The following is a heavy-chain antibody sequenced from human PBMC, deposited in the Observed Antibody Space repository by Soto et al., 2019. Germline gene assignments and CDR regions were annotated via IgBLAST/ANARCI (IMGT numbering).Heavy chain of an antibody. CDR1: GFTFGDYA. D-gene: IGHD2-8*02. CDR3: AREPPQRWSMVPFDY. Sequence: EVHLVESGGGLVQPGRSLRLSCTGSGFTFGDYAMSWFRQAPGKGLEWVGFIRSKAYGGTTEYAASMKNRFTISRDDSKSIAYLQMNSLKTEDTAVYYCAREPPQRWSMVPFDYWGQGTLVTVSS. J-gene: IGHJ4*02. CDR2: IRSKAYGGTT. V-gene: IGHV3-49*03.